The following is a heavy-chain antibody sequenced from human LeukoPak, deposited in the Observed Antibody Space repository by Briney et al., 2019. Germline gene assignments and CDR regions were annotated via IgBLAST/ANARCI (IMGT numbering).Heavy chain of an antibody. CDR1: GYTFTSFY. CDR3: ATTSAGHVWLDP. Sequence: ASVKISCKASGYTFTSFYIHWVRQAPGQGLEWMGIINPRGGSPTYAQKFQGRVTMTRDTSTNTFYMELRTLRFEDTANYYCATTSAGHVWLDPWGQGTLVTVSS. J-gene: IGHJ5*02. V-gene: IGHV1-46*01. CDR2: INPRGGSP. D-gene: IGHD6-13*01.